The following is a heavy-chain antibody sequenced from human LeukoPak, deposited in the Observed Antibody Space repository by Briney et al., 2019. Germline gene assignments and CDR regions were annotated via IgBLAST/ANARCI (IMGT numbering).Heavy chain of an antibody. V-gene: IGHV4-4*07. Sequence: PSETLSLTCTVSGASMDNYYWSWVRQSAEKGLEWIGRVYSSGTTNYNPSLESRVSMSVDTSKSQFSLRLTSLTAADTAVYFCARDRHCLSTSCHTPVTSIYFYYHMDVWGKGTTVIVSS. J-gene: IGHJ6*03. CDR1: GASMDNYY. CDR3: ARDRHCLSTSCHTPVTSIYFYYHMDV. D-gene: IGHD2-2*02. CDR2: VYSSGTT.